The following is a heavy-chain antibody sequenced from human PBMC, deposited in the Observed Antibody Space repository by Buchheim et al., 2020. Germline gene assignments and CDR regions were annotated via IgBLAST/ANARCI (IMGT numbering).Heavy chain of an antibody. D-gene: IGHD3-10*01. CDR1: GFTFSSYA. V-gene: IGHV3-7*01. CDR2: INQNGGEK. Sequence: EVQLLESGGGLVQPGGSLRLSCAASGFTFSSYAMSWVRQAPGKGLEWVANINQNGGEKSYVDSVEGGFTISRDNAKNYLILQMSSLRVEDTAVYYCARAGSVGSVDFWGQGTL. CDR3: ARAGSVGSVDF. J-gene: IGHJ4*02.